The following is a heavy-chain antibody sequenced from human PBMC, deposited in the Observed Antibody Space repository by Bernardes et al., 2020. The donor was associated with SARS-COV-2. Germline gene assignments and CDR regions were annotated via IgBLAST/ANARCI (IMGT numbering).Heavy chain of an antibody. Sequence: GGSLRLSCAASGFTFSSYAMSWVRQAPGKGLEWVSAISGSGGSTYYADSVKGRFTISRDNSKNTLYLQMNSLRAEDTAVYYCAKWAPRRRFAPTAIGWDLDYWGQGTLVTVSS. V-gene: IGHV3-23*01. D-gene: IGHD2-21*02. CDR2: ISGSGGST. J-gene: IGHJ4*02. CDR1: GFTFSSYA. CDR3: AKWAPRRRFAPTAIGWDLDY.